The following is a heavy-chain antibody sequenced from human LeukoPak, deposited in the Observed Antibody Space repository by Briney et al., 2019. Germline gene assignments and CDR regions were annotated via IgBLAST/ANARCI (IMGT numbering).Heavy chain of an antibody. V-gene: IGHV3-23*01. CDR2: ISGSGGST. D-gene: IGHD3-10*01. Sequence: PGGSLRLSCAASGFTFSSYAMSWVRQAPGKGLEWVSAISGSGGSTYYADSVKGRFTISRDNSKNTLYLQMNSQRAEDTAVYYCAKDLRITMVRYINWFDPWGQGTLVTVSS. J-gene: IGHJ5*02. CDR3: AKDLRITMVRYINWFDP. CDR1: GFTFSSYA.